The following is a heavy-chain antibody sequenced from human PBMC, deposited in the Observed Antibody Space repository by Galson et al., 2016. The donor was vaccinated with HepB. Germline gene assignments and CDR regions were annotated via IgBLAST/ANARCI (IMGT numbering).Heavy chain of an antibody. D-gene: IGHD3-3*01. Sequence: SVKVSCKASGFTFTSSAVQWVRQARGQRLEWIGWIVVGSGNTDYAQKFQERVTITRDMSTSTAYMELSSLRSEDTAVYYCAAARPDYDFWNGYYYYGMDVWGQGTTVTVSS. J-gene: IGHJ6*02. CDR1: GFTFTSSA. CDR3: AAARPDYDFWNGYYYYGMDV. CDR2: IVVGSGNT. V-gene: IGHV1-58*01.